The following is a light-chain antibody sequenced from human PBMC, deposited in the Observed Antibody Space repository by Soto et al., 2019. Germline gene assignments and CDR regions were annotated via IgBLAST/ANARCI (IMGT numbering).Light chain of an antibody. CDR2: KAY. V-gene: IGKV1-5*03. Sequence: DLQMTQSPSSLSASVGDRVTITCRDSQSISSWLAWYQQKPGKAPKLLIYKAYSLESGVPSRFSGSGSGTEFTLTISSLQPDDFATYYCQQYKSYPWTFGQGTKVEIK. CDR1: QSISSW. CDR3: QQYKSYPWT. J-gene: IGKJ1*01.